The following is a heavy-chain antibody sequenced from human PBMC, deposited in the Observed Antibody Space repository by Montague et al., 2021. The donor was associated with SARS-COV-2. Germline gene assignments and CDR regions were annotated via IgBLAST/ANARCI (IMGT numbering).Heavy chain of an antibody. V-gene: IGHV4-31*03. D-gene: IGHD4-11*01. CDR3: ARANTVRVYWFDP. J-gene: IGHJ5*02. CDR2: IYYSGST. Sequence: TLSLTCTVSGGSISSGGYYWSWIRQHPGKGLEWIGYIYYSGSTYYNPSLKSRVTISVDTSKNQFSLKLSSVTAADTVVYYCARANTVRVYWFDPWGQGTLVTVSS. CDR1: GGSISSGGYY.